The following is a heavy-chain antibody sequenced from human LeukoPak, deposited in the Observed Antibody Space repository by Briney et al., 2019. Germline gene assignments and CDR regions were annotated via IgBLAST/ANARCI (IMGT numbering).Heavy chain of an antibody. D-gene: IGHD6-13*01. CDR3: ARVSSSWYVNWFDP. CDR1: GYTXTGYY. J-gene: IGHJ5*02. CDR2: INPNSGGT. V-gene: IGHV1-2*02. Sequence: ASVKVSCKASGYTXTGYYMHWVRQAPGQGLEWMGWINPNSGGTNYAQKFQGRVTMTRDTSISTAYMELSRLRSDDTAVYYCARVSSSWYVNWFDPWGQGTLVTVSS.